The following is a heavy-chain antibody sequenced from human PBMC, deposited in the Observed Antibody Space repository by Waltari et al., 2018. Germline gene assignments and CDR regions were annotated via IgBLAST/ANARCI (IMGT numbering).Heavy chain of an antibody. Sequence: QVQLQQWGAGLLKPSETLSLTCAVYGGSFSGYYWSWIRQPPGKGLGWIGEINHSGSTNSNPSLESRVTRSVDTSKNQFSLKLSSVTAADTAVYYCARGRLVWGYSYGYGDWFDPWGQGTLVTVSS. V-gene: IGHV4-34*01. CDR3: ARGRLVWGYSYGYGDWFDP. CDR2: INHSGST. CDR1: GGSFSGYY. D-gene: IGHD5-18*01. J-gene: IGHJ5*02.